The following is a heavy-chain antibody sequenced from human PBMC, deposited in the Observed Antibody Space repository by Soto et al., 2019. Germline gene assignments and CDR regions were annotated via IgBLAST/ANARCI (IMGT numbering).Heavy chain of an antibody. CDR1: GYTFTNYG. Sequence: RASVKVSCKASGYTFTNYGISWVRQAPGQGLEWMGWISAYNGNTNYAQRLQGRVTMTTDTSTSTAYMELRSLRSDDTAVYYCARDYYDSSGYYPGYEYFQHWGQGTLVTVSS. CDR2: ISAYNGNT. D-gene: IGHD3-22*01. CDR3: ARDYYDSSGYYPGYEYFQH. J-gene: IGHJ1*01. V-gene: IGHV1-18*01.